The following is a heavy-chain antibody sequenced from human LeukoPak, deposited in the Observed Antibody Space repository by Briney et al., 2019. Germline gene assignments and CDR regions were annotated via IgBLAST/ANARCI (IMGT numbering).Heavy chain of an antibody. D-gene: IGHD1-26*01. V-gene: IGHV3-33*01. CDR3: AGMGAQFSIDY. CDR1: GFTFSSYG. Sequence: GGSLRLSCAASGFTFSSYGMHWVRQAPGKGLEWVAVIWYDGSNKYYADSVKGRFTISRDNSKNTLYLQMNSLRAKDTAVYYCAGMGAQFSIDYWGQGTLVTVSS. CDR2: IWYDGSNK. J-gene: IGHJ4*02.